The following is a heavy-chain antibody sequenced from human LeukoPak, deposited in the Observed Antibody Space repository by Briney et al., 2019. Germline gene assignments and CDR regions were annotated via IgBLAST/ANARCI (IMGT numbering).Heavy chain of an antibody. D-gene: IGHD3-22*01. CDR2: IKQDGSEK. CDR1: GFTFSSDW. CDR3: ARAVIVVATPYFDY. Sequence: PGGSLRLSCVASGFTFSSDWMSRVRQAPGKGLEWVANIKQDGSEKYYVDSVRGRFTISRDNAKNSLYLQVNSLTAEGTAVYYCARAVIVVATPYFDYWGQGILVIVSS. J-gene: IGHJ4*02. V-gene: IGHV3-7*03.